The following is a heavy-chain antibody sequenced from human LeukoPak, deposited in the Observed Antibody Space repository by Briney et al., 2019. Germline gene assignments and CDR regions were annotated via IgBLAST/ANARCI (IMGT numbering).Heavy chain of an antibody. D-gene: IGHD3-3*01. CDR1: GGSISSYY. J-gene: IGHJ4*02. CDR3: GGGIYDFWSGYYFDY. V-gene: IGHV3-11*04. Sequence: PSETLSLTCTVSGGSISSYYWSWIRQAPGKGLEWVSYISSSGSTIYYADSVKGRFTISRDNAKNSLYLQMNSLRAEDTAVYYCGGGIYDFWSGYYFDYWGQGTLVTVSS. CDR2: ISSSGSTI.